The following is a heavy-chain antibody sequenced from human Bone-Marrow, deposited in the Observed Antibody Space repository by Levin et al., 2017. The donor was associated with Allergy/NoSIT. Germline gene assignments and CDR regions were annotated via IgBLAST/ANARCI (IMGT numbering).Heavy chain of an antibody. CDR2: ISPYNGKT. CDR3: TRSYRGADSSSY. J-gene: IGHJ4*02. CDR1: GYTFTAYG. V-gene: IGHV1-18*01. D-gene: IGHD3-22*01. Sequence: ASVKVSFKASGYTFTAYGLSWVRQAPGQGLEWMGWISPYNGKTNYAQKIQGRVTMTTDTSTSTAYLELRSLRSDDTAVYYCTRSYRGADSSSYWGQGTLVTVSS.